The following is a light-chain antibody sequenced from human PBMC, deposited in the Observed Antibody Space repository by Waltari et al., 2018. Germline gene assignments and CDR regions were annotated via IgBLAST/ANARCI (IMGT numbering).Light chain of an antibody. CDR3: QQANSFPFT. CDR1: QDLHTW. V-gene: IGKV1-12*01. J-gene: IGKJ3*01. CDR2: GAS. Sequence: DIQMTQSPSSVSASVGDRVTITCRASQDLHTWLAWYQQTPGKAPKLQIQGASSLQSGVPSRFSGSGSGTDFTLTISSLQPEDVATYYCQQANSFPFTFGPGTKVDIK.